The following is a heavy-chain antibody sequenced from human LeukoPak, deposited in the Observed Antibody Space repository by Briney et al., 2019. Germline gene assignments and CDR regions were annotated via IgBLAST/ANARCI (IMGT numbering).Heavy chain of an antibody. D-gene: IGHD6-13*01. Sequence: GASVKVSCKASGYTFTSYYMHWVRQAPGQGLEWMGIINPSGGSTSYAQKFQGRVTMTRDTSTSTVYMELRSLRSDDTAVYYCASGTSIAAAGLSFDYWGQGTLVTVSS. J-gene: IGHJ4*02. CDR3: ASGTSIAAAGLSFDY. CDR1: GYTFTSYY. CDR2: INPSGGST. V-gene: IGHV1-46*01.